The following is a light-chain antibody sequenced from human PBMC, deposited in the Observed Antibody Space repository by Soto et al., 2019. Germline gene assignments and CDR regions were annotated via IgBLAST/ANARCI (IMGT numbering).Light chain of an antibody. Sequence: EIVLTQSPGTLSLSPGERATLSCRASQSVRSSYLAWYQQKPGQAPRLLIYGASSRATGIPDRFSGSGSGTDLTLTISRLEPEDFAVYYCQQYGGSPGCTFGQGTKLEIK. V-gene: IGKV3-20*01. CDR2: GAS. CDR1: QSVRSSY. J-gene: IGKJ2*02. CDR3: QQYGGSPGCT.